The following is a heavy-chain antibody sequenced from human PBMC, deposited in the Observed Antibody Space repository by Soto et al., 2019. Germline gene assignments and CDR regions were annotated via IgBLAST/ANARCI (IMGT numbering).Heavy chain of an antibody. V-gene: IGHV1-3*01. J-gene: IGHJ5*02. Sequence: ASVKVSCKASGYTFTSYAMHWVRQAPGQRLEWMGWINAGNGNTKYSQKFQGRVTITRDTSASTAYMELSSLRSEDTAVYYCARDLSRSPNWFDPWGQGTLVTVSS. CDR2: INAGNGNT. CDR3: ARDLSRSPNWFDP. CDR1: GYTFTSYA.